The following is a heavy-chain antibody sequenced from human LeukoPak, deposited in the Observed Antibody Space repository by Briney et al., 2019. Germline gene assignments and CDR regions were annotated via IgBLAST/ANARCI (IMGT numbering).Heavy chain of an antibody. CDR1: GLTFSTSG. D-gene: IGHD6-13*01. CDR3: ARTKYSNSWEHYYYGMDD. J-gene: IGHJ6*02. V-gene: IGHV3-33*01. Sequence: GRSLRLSCAASGLTFSTSGMHWVRQAPGKGREWVAVIWNDGSNQYYGASVKGRFTISRYHSKNTLYLQMNSLRAEDTAVYYCARTKYSNSWEHYYYGMDDWGQGTTVTVS. CDR2: IWNDGSNQ.